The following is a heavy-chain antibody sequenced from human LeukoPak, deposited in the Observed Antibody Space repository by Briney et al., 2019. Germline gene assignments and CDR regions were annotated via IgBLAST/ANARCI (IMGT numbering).Heavy chain of an antibody. CDR3: ARGLYDFWSGYPKFDY. J-gene: IGHJ4*02. D-gene: IGHD3-3*01. Sequence: PGGSLRLSCAASGFTFSSFSMNWVRQAPGKGLEWVSYISSSSTIYYADSVKGRFTISRDNAKNSLYLQMNSLRDEDTAVYYRARGLYDFWSGYPKFDYWGQGTLVTVSS. V-gene: IGHV3-48*02. CDR2: ISSSSTI. CDR1: GFTFSSFS.